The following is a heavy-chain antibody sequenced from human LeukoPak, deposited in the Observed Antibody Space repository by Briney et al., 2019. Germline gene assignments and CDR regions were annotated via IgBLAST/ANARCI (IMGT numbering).Heavy chain of an antibody. V-gene: IGHV4-39*01. Sequence: SETLSLTCTVSGGSISSSSYYWGWIRQPPGKGLEWIGSIYYSGSTYYNPSLKSRVTISVDTSKNQFSLKLSSVTAADTAVYYCARLGPQYSSSSGWGQGTLVTVSS. D-gene: IGHD6-6*01. CDR1: GGSISSSSYY. CDR2: IYYSGST. J-gene: IGHJ4*02. CDR3: ARLGPQYSSSSG.